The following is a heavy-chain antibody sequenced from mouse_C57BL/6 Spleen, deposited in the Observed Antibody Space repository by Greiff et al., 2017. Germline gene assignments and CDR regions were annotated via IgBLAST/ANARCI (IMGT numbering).Heavy chain of an antibody. CDR3: ARSIYDGYYADY. V-gene: IGHV1-55*01. D-gene: IGHD2-3*01. CDR1: GYTFTSYW. CDR2: IYPGSGST. Sequence: VQRVESGAELVKPGASVKMSCKASGYTFTSYWITWVKQRPGQGLEWIGDIYPGSGSTNYNEKFKSKATLTVDTSSSTAYMQLSSLTSEDSAVYYCARSIYDGYYADYWGQGTTLTVSS. J-gene: IGHJ2*01.